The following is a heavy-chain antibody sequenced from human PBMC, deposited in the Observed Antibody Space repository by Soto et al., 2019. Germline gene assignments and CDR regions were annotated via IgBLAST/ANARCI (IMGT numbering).Heavy chain of an antibody. V-gene: IGHV4-59*01. D-gene: IGHD3-22*01. CDR2: IYYSGST. Sequence: SETLSLTCTVSGGSISSYYWSWIRQPPGKGLEWIGYIYYSGSTNYNPSLKSRVTILVETSKNQLFLQLRSVTAADTAVYYCARGVVVEPYYYDSGIPSWFDPWGQGTLVTVSS. CDR3: ARGVVVEPYYYDSGIPSWFDP. CDR1: GGSISSYY. J-gene: IGHJ5*02.